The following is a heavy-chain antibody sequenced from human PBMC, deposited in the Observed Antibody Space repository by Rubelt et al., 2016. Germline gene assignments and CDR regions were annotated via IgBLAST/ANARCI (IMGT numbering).Heavy chain of an antibody. CDR1: GFTFSSYG. J-gene: IGHJ3*02. Sequence: QLGMRGGGLVQPGGSLRLSCAASGFTFSSYGMHWVRQAPGKGLDWVAFIRYDGSINSYADSVKGRFTISRDNSKNTLYLQMNSLRAEDTAMYYCAKAQEFDMWGQGTMVTVSS. CDR3: AKAQEFDM. V-gene: IGHV3-30*02. D-gene: IGHD3-10*01. CDR2: IRYDGSIN.